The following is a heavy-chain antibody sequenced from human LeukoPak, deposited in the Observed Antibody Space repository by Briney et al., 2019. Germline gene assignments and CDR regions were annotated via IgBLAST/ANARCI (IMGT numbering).Heavy chain of an antibody. V-gene: IGHV3-23*01. D-gene: IGHD3-10*01. Sequence: GSLRLSCAASGFTFSNYAMPWVRQAPGKGLEWVSALSGSGTSTYYADSVEGRFTISRDNSKKTLFLQMNSLRAEDTAVYYCAKVSYHYYGSGSYVLDYWGQGTLVTVSS. CDR2: LSGSGTST. CDR3: AKVSYHYYGSGSYVLDY. J-gene: IGHJ4*02. CDR1: GFTFSNYA.